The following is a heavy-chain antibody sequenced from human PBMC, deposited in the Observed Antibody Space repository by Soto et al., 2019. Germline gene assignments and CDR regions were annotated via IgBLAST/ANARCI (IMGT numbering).Heavy chain of an antibody. V-gene: IGHV3-23*01. D-gene: IGHD6-6*01. J-gene: IGHJ4*02. CDR2: ISGSGGST. CDR1: GFTFSSYA. Sequence: EVQLLESGGGLVQPGGSLRLSCAASGFTFSSYAMSWVRQAPGKGLXXVSAISGSGGSTYYADSVKGRFTISRDNSKNTLYLQMNSLRAEDTAVYYCATDLPSMVARPDYWGQGTLVTVSS. CDR3: ATDLPSMVARPDY.